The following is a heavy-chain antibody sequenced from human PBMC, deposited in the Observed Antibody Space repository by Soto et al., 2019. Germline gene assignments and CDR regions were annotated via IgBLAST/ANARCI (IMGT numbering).Heavy chain of an antibody. CDR3: ARHGPHDFWSGYNYRGYYFDY. D-gene: IGHD3-3*01. J-gene: IGHJ4*02. CDR1: DVSSSGYY. Sequence: PSETLSLTCTVSDVSSSGYYWILIRQPPGKGLEWIGCIYYSGSTHYNSSLKSRVTISVDTSKNQFSLKLSSVTAADTAVYYCARHGPHDFWSGYNYRGYYFDYWGQGTLVTVSS. V-gene: IGHV4-59*08. CDR2: IYYSGST.